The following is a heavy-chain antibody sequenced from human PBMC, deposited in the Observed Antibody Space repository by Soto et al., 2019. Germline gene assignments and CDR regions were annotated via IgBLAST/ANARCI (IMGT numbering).Heavy chain of an antibody. Sequence: GRSLRLSCAASGFTFSSYAMHWVRQAPGKGLEWVAVISYDGSNKYYADSVKGRFTISRDNSKNTLYLQMNSLRAEDTAVYYCARAAADLNWFDPWGQGTLVTVSS. CDR2: ISYDGSNK. V-gene: IGHV3-30-3*01. D-gene: IGHD6-13*01. CDR1: GFTFSSYA. J-gene: IGHJ5*02. CDR3: ARAAADLNWFDP.